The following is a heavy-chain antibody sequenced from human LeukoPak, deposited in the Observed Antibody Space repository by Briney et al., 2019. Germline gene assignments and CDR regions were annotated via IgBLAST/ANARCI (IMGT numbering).Heavy chain of an antibody. Sequence: GGSLRLSCAASGFTFSSYAMSWVRQAPGKGLEWVSSISDSSSYIYYADSVKGRFTISRDNAKNSPYLQMNSLRAEDTAVYYCARGGSYSIAAFDIWGQGTMVTVSS. J-gene: IGHJ3*02. CDR1: GFTFSSYA. CDR3: ARGGSYSIAAFDI. V-gene: IGHV3-21*01. D-gene: IGHD1-26*01. CDR2: ISDSSSYI.